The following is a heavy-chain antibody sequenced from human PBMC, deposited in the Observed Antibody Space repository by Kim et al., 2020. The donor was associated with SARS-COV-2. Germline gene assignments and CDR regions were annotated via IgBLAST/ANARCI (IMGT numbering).Heavy chain of an antibody. J-gene: IGHJ6*01. CDR1: GGSFSGYY. D-gene: IGHD2-15*01. Sequence: SETLSLTCAVYGGSFSGYYWSWIRQPPGKGLEWIGEINHSGSTNYNPSLKSRVTISVDTSKNQFSLKLSSVTAADTAVYYCARVVNQDYYYYGMDVWGQG. CDR2: INHSGST. CDR3: ARVVNQDYYYYGMDV. V-gene: IGHV4-34*01.